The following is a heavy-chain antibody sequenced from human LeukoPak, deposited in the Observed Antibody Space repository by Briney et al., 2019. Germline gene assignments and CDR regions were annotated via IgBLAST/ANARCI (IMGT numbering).Heavy chain of an antibody. CDR2: ISAYNGNA. CDR1: GYTFTSYG. J-gene: IGHJ5*02. D-gene: IGHD3-9*01. Sequence: ASVKVSCKASGYTFTSYGISWVRQAPGQGLEWMGWISAYNGNANYAQKLQGRVTMTTDTSTSTAYMELRSLRSDDTAVYYCARGHDILTGYYSSWFDPWGQGILVTVSS. V-gene: IGHV1-18*01. CDR3: ARGHDILTGYYSSWFDP.